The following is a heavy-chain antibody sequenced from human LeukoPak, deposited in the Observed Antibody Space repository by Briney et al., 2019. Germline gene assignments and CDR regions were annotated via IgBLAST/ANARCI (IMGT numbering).Heavy chain of an antibody. Sequence: PGGSLRLSCAASGFTFSTYAMSWVRQAPGKGLEWVSGISGSGRNTYYADSVKGRFTISRDSSNNTLYLQMNSLRAEDTAVYYCTKDLFSTTWDWGQGTLVTVSS. CDR2: ISGSGRNT. CDR1: GFTFSTYA. D-gene: IGHD6-13*01. J-gene: IGHJ4*02. CDR3: TKDLFSTTWD. V-gene: IGHV3-23*01.